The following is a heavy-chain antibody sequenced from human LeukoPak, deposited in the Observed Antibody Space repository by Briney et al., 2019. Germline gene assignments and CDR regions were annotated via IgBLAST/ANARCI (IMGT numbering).Heavy chain of an antibody. V-gene: IGHV1-18*01. CDR3: ARDWGYCTCTSCRAWFDP. CDR1: GYTFTSYG. J-gene: IGHJ5*02. Sequence: ASVKVSCKASGYTFTSYGISWVRQAPGQGLEWMGWISAYNGNTNYAQKLQGRVTMTTDTSTGTAYMELRSLRSDDTAVYYCARDWGYCTCTSCRAWFDPWGQGTLVTVSS. CDR2: ISAYNGNT. D-gene: IGHD2-2*01.